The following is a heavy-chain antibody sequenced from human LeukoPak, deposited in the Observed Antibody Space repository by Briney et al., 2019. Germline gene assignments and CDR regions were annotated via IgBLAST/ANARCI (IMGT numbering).Heavy chain of an antibody. J-gene: IGHJ4*02. V-gene: IGHV4-59*12. D-gene: IGHD6-19*01. CDR1: GGSISSYY. CDR3: ARDMGDSSGWYNY. CDR2: IYYSGST. Sequence: SETLSLTCTVSGGSISSYYWSWIRQPPGKGLEWIGYIYYSGSTNYNPSLKSRVTISVDTSKNQFSLKLSSVTAADTAVYYCARDMGDSSGWYNYWGQGTLVTVSS.